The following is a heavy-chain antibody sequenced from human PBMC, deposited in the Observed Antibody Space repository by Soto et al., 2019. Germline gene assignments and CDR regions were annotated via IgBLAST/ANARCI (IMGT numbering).Heavy chain of an antibody. CDR1: GYTFTSYG. J-gene: IGHJ6*02. Sequence: ASVKVSCKASGYTFTSYGISWVRQAPGQGLEWMGWISAYNGNTNYAQKLQGRVTMTTDTSTSTAYMELRSLRSDDTAVYYCARESFPIFGVVIREYYYYGMDVWGQGTTVTVSS. CDR2: ISAYNGNT. V-gene: IGHV1-18*04. CDR3: ARESFPIFGVVIREYYYYGMDV. D-gene: IGHD3-3*01.